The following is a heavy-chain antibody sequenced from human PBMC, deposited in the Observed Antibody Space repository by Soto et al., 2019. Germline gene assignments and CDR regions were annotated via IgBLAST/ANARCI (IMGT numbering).Heavy chain of an antibody. D-gene: IGHD3-22*01. CDR2: IIPIFGTA. V-gene: IGHV1-69*06. CDR1: GGTFSSYA. Sequence: SVKVSCKASGGTFSSYAISWVRQAPGQGLEWMGGIIPIFGTANYAQKFQGRVMITADKSTSTAYMELSSLRSEDTAVYYCARVEDYYDSSGYLTGYFDYWGQGTLVTVSS. J-gene: IGHJ4*02. CDR3: ARVEDYYDSSGYLTGYFDY.